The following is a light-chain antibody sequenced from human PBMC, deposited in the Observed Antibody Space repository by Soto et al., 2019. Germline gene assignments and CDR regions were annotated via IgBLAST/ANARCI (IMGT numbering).Light chain of an antibody. CDR1: QGISSY. CDR3: QQLNSYPIT. Sequence: IQLTQSPSSLSASVGDRVTITCRASQGISSYLAWYQQKPGKAPKLLIYAASTLQSGVPSRFSGSGSVTDFTLTISRLQPEDFATYYCQQLNSYPITFGQGTRLEIK. J-gene: IGKJ5*01. CDR2: AAS. V-gene: IGKV1-9*01.